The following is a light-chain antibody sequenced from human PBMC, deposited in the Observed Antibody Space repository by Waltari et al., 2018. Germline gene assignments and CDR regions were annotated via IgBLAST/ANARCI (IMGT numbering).Light chain of an antibody. CDR3: CSYAGRRRLM. CDR2: EDN. CDR1: SSDIGSHNL. J-gene: IGLJ3*02. Sequence: QSALTQTASVSGSPGQSITISCTGTSSDIGSHNLVSWYQKSPGKAPRLIIYEDNKRPSGASNRFSGSKAGSTASLTIFGLQAADEGEYYCCSYAGRRRLMFGGGTKVTVL. V-gene: IGLV2-23*01.